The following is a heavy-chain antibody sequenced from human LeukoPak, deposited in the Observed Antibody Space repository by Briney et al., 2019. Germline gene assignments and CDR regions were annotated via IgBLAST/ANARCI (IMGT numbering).Heavy chain of an antibody. CDR1: GGSISGYY. J-gene: IGHJ5*02. CDR2: VYTSGTT. V-gene: IGHV4-4*07. Sequence: SETLSLTCTVSGGSISGYYWSWFRQPAGKGLEWIGRVYTSGTTNYNPSLKSRVTMSIDTSKNQFSLKLTSVTAADAAVYYCARGFGHPWGQGTLVTVSS. CDR3: ARGFGHP. D-gene: IGHD3-10*01.